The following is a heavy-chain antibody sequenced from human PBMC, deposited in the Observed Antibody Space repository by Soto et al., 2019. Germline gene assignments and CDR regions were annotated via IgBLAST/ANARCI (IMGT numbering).Heavy chain of an antibody. Sequence: QVQLQQWGAGLLKPSETLSLTCAVYGGSFSGYYWSWIRQPPGKGLEWIGEINHSGSTNYNPSLKSRVTISVDTSKNQFSLKVSSVTAADTAVYFCARAVDNGHVNRGYSFDYWGQGTLVTVSS. D-gene: IGHD2-8*01. CDR2: INHSGST. V-gene: IGHV4-34*01. CDR1: GGSFSGYY. J-gene: IGHJ4*02. CDR3: ARAVDNGHVNRGYSFDY.